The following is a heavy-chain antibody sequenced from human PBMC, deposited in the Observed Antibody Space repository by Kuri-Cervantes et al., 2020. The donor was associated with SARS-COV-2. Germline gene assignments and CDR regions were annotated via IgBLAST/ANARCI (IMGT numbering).Heavy chain of an antibody. CDR2: IYYSGST. J-gene: IGHJ5*02. CDR3: ARERGYGSSTSCYGSRFDP. V-gene: IGHV4-59*02. Sequence: GSLRLSCSVSGGSVSPYYWSWIRQPPGKGLEGIGYIYYSGSTNYNPSHKSRVTISVDTSTNQFSLKLSSVTAADTAVYYCARERGYGSSTSCYGSRFDPWGQGTLVTVSS. D-gene: IGHD2-2*01. CDR1: GGSVSPYY.